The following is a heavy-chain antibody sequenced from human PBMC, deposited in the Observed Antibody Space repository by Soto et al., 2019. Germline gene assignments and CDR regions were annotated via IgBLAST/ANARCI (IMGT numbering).Heavy chain of an antibody. CDR1: GYTFTSYG. Sequence: ASVKVSCKASGYTFTSYGISWVRQAPGQGLEWMGWINAGHGNTKYSQKFQGRVTITRDTSASTAYMELSSLRSEDTAIYYCVCLRGYDFDYWGQGTQVTVSS. CDR2: INAGHGNT. CDR3: VCLRGYDFDY. V-gene: IGHV1-3*01. J-gene: IGHJ4*02. D-gene: IGHD5-12*01.